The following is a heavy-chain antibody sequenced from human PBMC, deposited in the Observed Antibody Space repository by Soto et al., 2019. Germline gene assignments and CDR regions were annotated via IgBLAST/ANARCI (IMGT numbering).Heavy chain of an antibody. CDR1: GGTFNSYS. CDR3: ARVRKYQKMFAHYYAMDV. V-gene: IGHV1-69*01. D-gene: IGHD2-2*01. J-gene: IGHJ6*02. Sequence: QVQLVQSGAEVKKPGSSVRVSCKASGGTFNSYSLSWVRQAPGQGLEWMGRIIPISGIVNYAQKFQGRVTITADDSTSTAYRELTSLRSEDTARYYCARVRKYQKMFAHYYAMDVWGQGTTVIVSS. CDR2: IIPISGIV.